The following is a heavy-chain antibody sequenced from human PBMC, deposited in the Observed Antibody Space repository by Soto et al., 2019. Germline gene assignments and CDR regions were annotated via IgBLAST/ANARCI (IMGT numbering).Heavy chain of an antibody. CDR3: ARAPDDFLDY. V-gene: IGHV4-34*01. D-gene: IGHD2-21*02. J-gene: IGHJ4*02. Sequence: SETLSLTCAVYGGSFSGYYGSWIRQPPGKGLEWIGEINHSGSTNYNPSLKSRVTISVDTSKNQFSLKLSSVTAADTAVYYCARAPDDFLDYWGQGTLVTVSS. CDR2: INHSGST. CDR1: GGSFSGYY.